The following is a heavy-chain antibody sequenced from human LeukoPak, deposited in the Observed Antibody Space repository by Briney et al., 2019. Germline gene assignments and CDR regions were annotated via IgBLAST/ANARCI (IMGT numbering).Heavy chain of an antibody. D-gene: IGHD2-15*01. V-gene: IGHV4-4*07. CDR2: SYISGTT. Sequence: SYTLSLTCTVSGGWISRYYWRWIRQPAGKEREWIGRSYISGTTTYNPSLKRRVTMSADTSKNQFSLKLSSMTAADSAMCYCAREALGYCNGGSCPFYFDFWGQGTLVTVSS. CDR1: GGWISRYY. J-gene: IGHJ4*02. CDR3: AREALGYCNGGSCPFYFDF.